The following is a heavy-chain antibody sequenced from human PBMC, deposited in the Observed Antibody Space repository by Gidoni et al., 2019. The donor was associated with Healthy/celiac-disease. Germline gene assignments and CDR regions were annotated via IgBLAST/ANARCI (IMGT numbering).Heavy chain of an antibody. J-gene: IGHJ4*02. Sequence: EVQLVESGGGLVQPGRSLRLSCAASGFTFDDYAMHWVRQAPGKGLEWVSGISGNSGSIGYADSVKGRFTISRDNAKNSLYLQMNSLRAEDTALYYCAKDSKLYCSGGSFFDYWGQGTLVTVSS. D-gene: IGHD2-15*01. CDR1: GFTFDDYA. V-gene: IGHV3-9*01. CDR2: ISGNSGSI. CDR3: AKDSKLYCSGGSFFDY.